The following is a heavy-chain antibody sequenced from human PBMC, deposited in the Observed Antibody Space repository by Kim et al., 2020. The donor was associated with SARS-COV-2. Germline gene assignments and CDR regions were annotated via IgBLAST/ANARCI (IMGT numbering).Heavy chain of an antibody. CDR2: IDGSDGTT. J-gene: IGHJ4*02. Sequence: GGSLRLSCTTSGFTFTGHAMSWVRQAPGKGLECVSSIDGSDGTTYYVDSVKGRFSISRDDSKNTLYLQMSALRADDTAAYYCLKGGWGWIWDYWGQGTLV. V-gene: IGHV3-23*01. D-gene: IGHD2-21*01. CDR3: LKGGWGWIWDY. CDR1: GFTFTGHA.